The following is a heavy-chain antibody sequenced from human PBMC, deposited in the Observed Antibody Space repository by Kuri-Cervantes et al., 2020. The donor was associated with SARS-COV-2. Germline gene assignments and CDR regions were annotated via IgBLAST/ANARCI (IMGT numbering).Heavy chain of an antibody. D-gene: IGHD5-12*01. V-gene: IGHV3-30-3*01. Sequence: GGSLRLSCAASGFTFSSYAMHWVRQAPGKGLEWLAIISYDGNDDYCADSVEGRFTISSDNSKNTLYLQMNSLRAEDTAVYYCARVLRGYSGYELFDYWGQGTLVTVSS. CDR2: ISYDGNDD. CDR1: GFTFSSYA. J-gene: IGHJ4*02. CDR3: ARVLRGYSGYELFDY.